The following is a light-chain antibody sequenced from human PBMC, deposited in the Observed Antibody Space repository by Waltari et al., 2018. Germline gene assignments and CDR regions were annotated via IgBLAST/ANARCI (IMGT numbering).Light chain of an antibody. CDR1: QGISSY. V-gene: IGKV1-9*01. CDR2: AAS. Sequence: IQLTQSPSSLSASVGDRVTITCRASQGISSYLAWYQQKPGKAPNLLIYAASTLQSGVPSRFSGSGSGTDFTLTISSLQPEDFATYYCQQLNSYPHTFGQGTKLEI. J-gene: IGKJ2*01. CDR3: QQLNSYPHT.